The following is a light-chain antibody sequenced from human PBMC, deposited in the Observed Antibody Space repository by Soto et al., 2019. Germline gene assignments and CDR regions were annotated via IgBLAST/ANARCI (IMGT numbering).Light chain of an antibody. CDR2: GPS. Sequence: EIVLTQSPGTLSLSTGERATLSCRASQRVSSGYLAWYQQKPGQAPRLLIYGPSIRATGIPDRFSGSGSGTDFALTISRLEPEDFAVYYCQQYGSSPQTFGQGTKVDIK. CDR3: QQYGSSPQT. J-gene: IGKJ1*01. CDR1: QRVSSGY. V-gene: IGKV3-20*01.